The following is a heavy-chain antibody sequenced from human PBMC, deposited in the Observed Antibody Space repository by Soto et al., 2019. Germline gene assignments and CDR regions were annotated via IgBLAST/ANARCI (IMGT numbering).Heavy chain of an antibody. J-gene: IGHJ5*02. Sequence: TLSLTCTVSGGSVSSGSYYWSWIRQPPGKGLEWIGYIYYSGSTNYNPSLKSRVTISVDTSKNQFSLKLSSVTAADTAVYYCARDRITIFGVVHNWFDPWGQGTLVTVSS. CDR3: ARDRITIFGVVHNWFDP. CDR1: GGSVSSGSYY. CDR2: IYYSGST. V-gene: IGHV4-61*01. D-gene: IGHD3-3*01.